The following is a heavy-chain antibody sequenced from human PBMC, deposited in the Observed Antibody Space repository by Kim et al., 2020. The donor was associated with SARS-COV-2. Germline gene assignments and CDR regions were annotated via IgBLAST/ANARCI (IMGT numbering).Heavy chain of an antibody. D-gene: IGHD6-19*01. Sequence: GGSLRLSCAASGFTFSSYSMNWVRQAPGKGLEWVSSISSSSSYIYYADSVKGRFTISRDNAKNSLYLQMNSLRAEDTAVYYCARVPSGWYSPDAFDIWGQGTMVTVSS. CDR2: ISSSSSYI. CDR1: GFTFSSYS. CDR3: ARVPSGWYSPDAFDI. J-gene: IGHJ3*02. V-gene: IGHV3-21*01.